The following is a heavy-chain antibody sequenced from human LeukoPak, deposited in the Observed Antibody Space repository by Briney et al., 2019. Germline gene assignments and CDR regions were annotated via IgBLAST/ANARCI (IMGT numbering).Heavy chain of an antibody. D-gene: IGHD6-19*01. J-gene: IGHJ4*02. CDR3: AAGRGNSGWSPFDY. CDR2: ISADGGTT. V-gene: IGHV3-23*01. CDR1: GFPFNSFA. Sequence: QPGGSLRLSCAASGFPFNSFAMSWVRQAPGKGLEWVSSISADGGTTGYGDSVKGRFAISRDKSKKTLFLQMNSLRPEDTATYFCAAGRGNSGWSPFDYWGQGSLVTVSS.